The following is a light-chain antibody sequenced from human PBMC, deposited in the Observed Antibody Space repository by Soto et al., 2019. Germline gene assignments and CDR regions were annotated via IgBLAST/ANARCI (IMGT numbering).Light chain of an antibody. J-gene: IGKJ1*01. V-gene: IGKV1-5*01. CDR3: QQYNSYSWT. Sequence: GDRVTITCRASLSISSWLSWYQQKPGXAPKLLIDNASSLESGGPSRFSGSGSATEFTLTISSLHPDDFATYYCQQYNSYSWTFGQGTKVDIK. CDR2: NAS. CDR1: LSISSW.